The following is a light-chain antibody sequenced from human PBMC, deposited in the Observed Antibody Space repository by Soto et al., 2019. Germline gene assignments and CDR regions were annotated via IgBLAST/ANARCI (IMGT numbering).Light chain of an antibody. CDR3: QQRSNLPLT. CDR2: DAS. CDR1: QSVSSY. J-gene: IGKJ4*01. Sequence: EIVLTQSPATLSLSPGERATLSCRASQSVSSYLAWYQQKPGQAPRLLIYDASNRATGIPARFSGSGSGTDFTLTISSLEPEDFAVYYRQQRSNLPLTFGVGTKLDIK. V-gene: IGKV3-11*01.